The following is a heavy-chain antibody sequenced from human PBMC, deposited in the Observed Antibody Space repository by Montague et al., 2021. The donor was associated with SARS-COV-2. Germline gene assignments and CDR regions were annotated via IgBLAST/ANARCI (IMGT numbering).Heavy chain of an antibody. V-gene: IGHV1-8*02. D-gene: IGHD3-10*01. CDR2: VSPNSVNT. J-gene: IGHJ6*02. Sequence: SVKVSCKASGYTFTSYDINWVRQATGQGLEWMGWVSPNSVNTGYAQKFQGRVTMTRNTSISTAYMELSSLRSEDTAVYYCARADRLGDLNDVVPYYYYGIDAWGQGTTVTVSS. CDR1: GYTFTSYD. CDR3: ARADRLGDLNDVVPYYYYGIDA.